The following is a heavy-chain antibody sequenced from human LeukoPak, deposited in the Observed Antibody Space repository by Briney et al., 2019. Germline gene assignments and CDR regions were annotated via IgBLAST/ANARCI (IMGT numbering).Heavy chain of an antibody. CDR2: ISWNSGSI. CDR1: GFTFDNYA. J-gene: IGHJ4*02. CDR3: AKDTRQYSTSGEFDY. D-gene: IGHD6-6*01. V-gene: IGHV3-9*03. Sequence: PGESLRLSCAASGFTFDNYAMHWVRQAPGKGLEWVSGISWNSGSIGYADSVKGRFTISRDNAKNSLYLQMNSLRAEDMALYYCAKDTRQYSTSGEFDYWGQGTLVTVSS.